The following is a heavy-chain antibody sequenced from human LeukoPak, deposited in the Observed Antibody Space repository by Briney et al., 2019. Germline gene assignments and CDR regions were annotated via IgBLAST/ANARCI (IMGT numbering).Heavy chain of an antibody. CDR1: GGSISSSSYY. D-gene: IGHD1-26*01. CDR3: ARRGILAPIDY. CDR2: IYYSGNA. Sequence: PPETLSLTCTVSGGSISSSSYYWGWIRQPPGKGLEWIGSIYYSGNAYYSPSLRSRVTISVDTSKNQFSLKLTSVTAADTAVYYCARRGILAPIDYWGQGTLVTVSS. V-gene: IGHV4-39*01. J-gene: IGHJ4*02.